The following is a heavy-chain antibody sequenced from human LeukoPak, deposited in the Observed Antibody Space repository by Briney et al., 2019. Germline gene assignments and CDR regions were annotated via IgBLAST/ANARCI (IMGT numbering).Heavy chain of an antibody. V-gene: IGHV3-30*18. CDR2: ISYDGSNK. CDR3: AKSLVGFGDCSGGSCYPHWFDP. J-gene: IGHJ5*02. D-gene: IGHD2-15*01. CDR1: GFTFSSYG. Sequence: GGPLRLSCAASGFTFSSYGMHWVRQAPGKGLEWVAVISYDGSNKYYADSVKGRFTISRDNSKNTLYLQMNSLRAEDTAVYYCAKSLVGFGDCSGGSCYPHWFDPWGQGTLVTVSS.